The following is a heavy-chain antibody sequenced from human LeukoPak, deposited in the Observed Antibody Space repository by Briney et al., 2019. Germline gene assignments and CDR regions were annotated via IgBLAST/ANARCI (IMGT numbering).Heavy chain of an antibody. Sequence: GGSLRLSCAASGFTFSSYAMSWVRQAPGKGLEWVSGISGSGGSTYYPDSVKGRFTISRDNSKNTLYLQMNSLRAEDTAVYYCAIDSSSWYEGVDYWGQGTLVTVSS. V-gene: IGHV3-23*01. D-gene: IGHD6-13*01. CDR1: GFTFSSYA. J-gene: IGHJ4*02. CDR3: AIDSSSWYEGVDY. CDR2: ISGSGGST.